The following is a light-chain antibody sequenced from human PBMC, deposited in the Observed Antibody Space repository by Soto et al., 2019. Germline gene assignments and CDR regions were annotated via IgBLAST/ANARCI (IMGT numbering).Light chain of an antibody. CDR1: QSVSSSY. CDR2: GTS. CDR3: QQYGSSPPVT. J-gene: IGKJ5*01. Sequence: EIVLTQSPGTLSLSPGERATLSCRASQSVSSSYFAWYQQKPGQAPRLLTYGTSGRATGIPDRFSSSGSGTDFTLTISTLEPEDFAVYYCQQYGSSPPVTFGQGTRLEIK. V-gene: IGKV3-20*01.